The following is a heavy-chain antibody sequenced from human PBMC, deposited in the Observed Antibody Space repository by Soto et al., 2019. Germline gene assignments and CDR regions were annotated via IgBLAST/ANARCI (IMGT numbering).Heavy chain of an antibody. CDR2: IYHSGVT. Sequence: QVQLQESGPGLVKPSETLSLICTVSGGSISTDNWWSWVRQPPGKGLEWIGDIYHSGVTNYDPSLKSRVSLLVDTSKNQFSLDLNSLTAADTAVYYCARGSNGYTGYWFDSWGQGIPVDVSS. V-gene: IGHV4-4*02. CDR3: ARGSNGYTGYWFDS. D-gene: IGHD3-16*01. J-gene: IGHJ5*01. CDR1: GGSISTDNW.